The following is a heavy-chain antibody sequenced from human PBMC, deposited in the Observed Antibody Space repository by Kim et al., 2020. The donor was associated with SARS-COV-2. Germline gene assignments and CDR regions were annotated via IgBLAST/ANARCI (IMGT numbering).Heavy chain of an antibody. J-gene: IGHJ4*02. Sequence: SQTLSLTCAISGDSVSSNSAAWNWIRQSPSRGLEWLGRTYFRSKWYNDYALSVKSRITINADTSKNQLSLQLNSVSPEDTAVYYCARDLQWFKELLPFDYWGQGTLVTVSS. CDR1: GDSVSSNSAA. CDR3: ARDLQWFKELLPFDY. V-gene: IGHV6-1*01. D-gene: IGHD3-10*01. CDR2: TYFRSKWYN.